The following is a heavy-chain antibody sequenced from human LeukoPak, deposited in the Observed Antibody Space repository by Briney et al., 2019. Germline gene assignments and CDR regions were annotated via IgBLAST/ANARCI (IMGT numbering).Heavy chain of an antibody. CDR2: IYPGDSDT. CDR1: GYSFTSYW. D-gene: IGHD3-22*01. CDR3: ARKRYYYDSSGYYYDQPFDY. Sequence: GESLKISCKGSGYSFTSYWIGWVRQMPGKGLEWMGMIYPGDSDTRYSPSFQGQVTISADKSISTAYLQWSSLKASDAAMYYCARKRYYYDSSGYYYDQPFDYWGQGTLVTVSS. J-gene: IGHJ4*02. V-gene: IGHV5-51*01.